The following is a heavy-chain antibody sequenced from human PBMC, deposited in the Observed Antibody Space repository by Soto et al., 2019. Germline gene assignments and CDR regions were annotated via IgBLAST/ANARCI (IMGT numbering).Heavy chain of an antibody. J-gene: IGHJ4*02. D-gene: IGHD2-2*01. CDR3: STGYALDH. Sequence: EEQLVESGGGLVKPGGSLRLSCAGSGFTFSNAWMNWVRQAPGKGLEWVGRIKSKPDGETIDYAAPVKGRFTISRDDSKKTVYLQMNSLKTEDTAVYFCSTGYALDHWGQGTLVTVSS. V-gene: IGHV3-15*07. CDR1: GFTFSNAW. CDR2: IKSKPDGETI.